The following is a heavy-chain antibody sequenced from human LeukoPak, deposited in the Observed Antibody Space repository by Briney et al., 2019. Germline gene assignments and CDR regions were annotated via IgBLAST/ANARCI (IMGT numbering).Heavy chain of an antibody. Sequence: GGSLRLTCAASGFNFIDYSMNWVRQAPGKGLEWTSYIGISSGNTKYADSVKGRFTISRDKARNSLYLQMNSLRVEDTAMYYCARDHRYAFDNWGHGTLVTVSS. CDR1: GFNFIDYS. CDR2: IGISSGNT. V-gene: IGHV3-48*01. D-gene: IGHD5-12*01. J-gene: IGHJ4*01. CDR3: ARDHRYAFDN.